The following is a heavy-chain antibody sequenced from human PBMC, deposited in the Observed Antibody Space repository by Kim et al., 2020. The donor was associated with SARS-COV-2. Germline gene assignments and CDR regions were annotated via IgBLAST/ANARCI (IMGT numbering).Heavy chain of an antibody. CDR1: GGTFSSYA. J-gene: IGHJ6*03. Sequence: SVKVSCKASGGTFSSYAISWVRQAPGQGLEWMGRIIPILGIANYAQKFQGRVTITADKSTSTAYMELSSLRSEDTAVYYCARSEVVDTAMSNYYYYMDVWGKGTTVTVSS. V-gene: IGHV1-69*04. D-gene: IGHD5-18*01. CDR2: IIPILGIA. CDR3: ARSEVVDTAMSNYYYYMDV.